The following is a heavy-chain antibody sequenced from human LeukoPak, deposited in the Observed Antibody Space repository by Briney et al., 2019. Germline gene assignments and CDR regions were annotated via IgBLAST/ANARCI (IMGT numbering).Heavy chain of an antibody. CDR2: ISSSSSYI. CDR1: GFTFSNYS. J-gene: IGHJ4*02. CDR3: ARDGYSYGDSSGYYGY. Sequence: GGSLRLSCAASGFTFSNYSMNWVRQAPGKGLEWVSSISSSSSYIYYADSVKGRFTISRDNAKNSLYLQMNSLRAEDTAVYYCARDGYSYGDSSGYYGYWGQGTLVTVSS. D-gene: IGHD3-22*01. V-gene: IGHV3-21*01.